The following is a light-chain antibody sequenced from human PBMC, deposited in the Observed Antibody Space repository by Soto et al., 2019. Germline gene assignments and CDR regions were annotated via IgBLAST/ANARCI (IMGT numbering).Light chain of an antibody. J-gene: IGKJ2*01. V-gene: IGKV1-33*01. Sequence: DIQLTQSPSSLSASVGDRVTIACQASHVISIYLNWFQQKPGKAPKLLINDASNLETGVPSRFSGSGTGTDFFFTISSLQPEDIATYYCQQNGDLPYTFGQGTKLEI. CDR1: HVISIY. CDR3: QQNGDLPYT. CDR2: DAS.